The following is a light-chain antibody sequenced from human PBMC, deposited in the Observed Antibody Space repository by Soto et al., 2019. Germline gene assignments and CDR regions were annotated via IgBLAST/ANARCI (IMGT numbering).Light chain of an antibody. V-gene: IGKV2D-29*02. CDR1: QSLLHITGETF. CDR3: MQSTQLPPT. CDR2: EVS. J-gene: IGKJ5*01. Sequence: DVVMTQTPLSLSVAPGQPASISCKSSQSLLHITGETFLVWYLQKPGQSPQLLIYEVSTRVSGVPDRFSGSGSGTDFTLEISRVETDDVGIYYCMQSTQLPPTFGQGTRRGIE.